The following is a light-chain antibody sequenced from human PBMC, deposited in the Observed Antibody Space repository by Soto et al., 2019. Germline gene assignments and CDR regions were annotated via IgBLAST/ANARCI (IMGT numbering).Light chain of an antibody. J-gene: IGKJ1*01. CDR2: DAS. V-gene: IGKV1-5*01. CDR3: QQYETFSGT. Sequence: DIQMTQSPSTLSASVGDRVTITCRASQSVSGWLAWYQQKPGEAPKLLIYDASALPRGVPSRFSGSGSGTKVPLTIASLQPDDFATYYCQQYETFSGTFGPGTKVDIK. CDR1: QSVSGW.